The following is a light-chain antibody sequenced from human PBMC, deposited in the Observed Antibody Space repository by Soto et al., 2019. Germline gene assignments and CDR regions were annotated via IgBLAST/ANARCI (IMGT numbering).Light chain of an antibody. J-gene: IGLJ1*01. V-gene: IGLV2-14*01. CDR3: SSYTSSSTPLYV. Sequence: QSVLTQSPSGSGAPGQRVTISCTGSSSNVGTINDVPWYQQHPGTAPKLMIYDDTNRPSGVPNRFSGSKSGNTASLTISGLQAEDEADYYCSSYTSSSTPLYVFGTGTKVTV. CDR1: SSNVGTIND. CDR2: DDT.